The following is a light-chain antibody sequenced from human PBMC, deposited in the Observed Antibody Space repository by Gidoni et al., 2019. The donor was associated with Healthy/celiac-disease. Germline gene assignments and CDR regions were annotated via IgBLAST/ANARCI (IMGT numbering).Light chain of an antibody. CDR1: QSVSSN. V-gene: IGKV3-15*01. Sequence: EIVMTQSPATLAVSPGERATLSCRALQSVSSNLAWYQQKPGQAPRLLIYRASTRATGIPASFSGSGSGTEFTLPFSSLQSEDFAVYYCQQYNTWPLPFGGGTKVEIK. CDR3: QQYNTWPLP. CDR2: RAS. J-gene: IGKJ4*01.